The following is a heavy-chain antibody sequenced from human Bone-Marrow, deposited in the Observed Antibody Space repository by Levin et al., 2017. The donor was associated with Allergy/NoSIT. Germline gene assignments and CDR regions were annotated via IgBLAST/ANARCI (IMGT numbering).Heavy chain of an antibody. Sequence: AGGSLRLSCAASGFTFSTFGMHWVRQAPGKGLEWVAIITHDGGHEFYADSVRGRFTISRDNSQNTLYLQVNNLRVEDTAVYYCANHYRAGPHRTYGSGTYHIIPPFDYWGQGTLVTVSS. CDR2: ITHDGGHE. J-gene: IGHJ4*02. D-gene: IGHD3-10*01. CDR1: GFTFSTFG. V-gene: IGHV3-30*18. CDR3: ANHYRAGPHRTYGSGTYHIIPPFDY.